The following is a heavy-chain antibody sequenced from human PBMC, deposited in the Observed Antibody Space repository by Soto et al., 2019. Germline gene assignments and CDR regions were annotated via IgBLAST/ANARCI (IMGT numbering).Heavy chain of an antibody. V-gene: IGHV3-53*01. Sequence: EVQLVESGGGLIQPGGSLRLSCAASGFIVSSNYMSWVRQAPGKGLEWASGIYSGGTTHYADSVKGRFTITRDNSKNTLYLQMNSLRAEDMAVYYCARRAYSPYYGMDVWGQGTTVTVSS. D-gene: IGHD5-18*01. CDR2: IYSGGTT. CDR3: ARRAYSPYYGMDV. CDR1: GFIVSSNY. J-gene: IGHJ6*02.